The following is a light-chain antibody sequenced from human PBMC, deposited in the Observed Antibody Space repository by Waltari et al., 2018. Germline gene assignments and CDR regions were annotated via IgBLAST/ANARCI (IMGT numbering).Light chain of an antibody. Sequence: DIQMTQSPSSLSASVGDTVTITCRASQSINSYLNWYQQKPGKAPKLLIYGASSLESGVPSRFSGSGSGTDFTLTNSSLQPEDFATYYCQQANLTPLTFGGGTKVEIK. V-gene: IGKV1-39*01. CDR2: GAS. CDR3: QQANLTPLT. J-gene: IGKJ4*01. CDR1: QSINSY.